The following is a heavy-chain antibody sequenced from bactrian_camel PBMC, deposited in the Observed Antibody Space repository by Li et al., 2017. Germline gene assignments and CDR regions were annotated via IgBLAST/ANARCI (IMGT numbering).Heavy chain of an antibody. Sequence: HVQLVESGGGLVQPGESLRLSCAASGFIFRDHYTNWVRQAPGKGLEWVSAISSGGSNTYYADSVKGRFTISRDNAKSTLYLQMNNLKPEDTAVYYCSAACPEDPFRGTQVTVS. V-gene: IGHV3-2*01. CDR2: ISSGGSNT. CDR1: GFIFRDHY. J-gene: IGHJ4*01.